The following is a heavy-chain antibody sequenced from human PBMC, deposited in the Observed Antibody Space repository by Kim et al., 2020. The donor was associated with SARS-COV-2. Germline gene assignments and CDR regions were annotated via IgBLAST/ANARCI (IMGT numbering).Heavy chain of an antibody. D-gene: IGHD5-18*01. CDR3: ARGGYSYGYEDY. Sequence: TYNPSLKSRVTISVDTSKNQFSLKLSSVTAADTAVYYCARGGYSYGYEDYWGQGTLVTVSS. V-gene: IGHV4-59*09. J-gene: IGHJ4*02.